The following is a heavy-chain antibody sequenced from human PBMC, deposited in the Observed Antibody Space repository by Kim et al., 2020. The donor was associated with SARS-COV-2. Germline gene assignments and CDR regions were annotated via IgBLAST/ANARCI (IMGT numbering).Heavy chain of an antibody. Sequence: GGSLRLSCAASGFTFSNHGMHWVRQAPGKGLEWVALIWYDGSLKYYADSVKGRFTISRDNSKNTLYLQMNSLRVEDEAVYYCARDYYGSGSPAYFYGLDVWGQGTTVAVSS. CDR3: ARDYYGSGSPAYFYGLDV. CDR2: IWYDGSLK. V-gene: IGHV3-33*01. CDR1: GFTFSNHG. D-gene: IGHD3-10*01. J-gene: IGHJ6*02.